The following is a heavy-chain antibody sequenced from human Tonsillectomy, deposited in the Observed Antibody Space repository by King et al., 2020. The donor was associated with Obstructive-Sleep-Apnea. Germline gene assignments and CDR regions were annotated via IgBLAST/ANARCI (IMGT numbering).Heavy chain of an antibody. Sequence: VQLVESGGGVVQPGRSLRLSCSASGFAFTAYDMHWVRQAAGKGLEWVAIIRYDGSDKYYADSVKGRFTISRDSSKNTLYLQMDSLRAEDTALYYCAKDRGYCSGGSCYSLVDWGQGTQVTVSS. CDR2: IRYDGSDK. CDR1: GFAFTAYD. V-gene: IGHV3-30*02. CDR3: AKDRGYCSGGSCYSLVD. J-gene: IGHJ4*02. D-gene: IGHD2-15*01.